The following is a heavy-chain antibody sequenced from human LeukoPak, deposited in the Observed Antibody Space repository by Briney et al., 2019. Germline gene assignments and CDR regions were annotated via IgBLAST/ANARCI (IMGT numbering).Heavy chain of an antibody. Sequence: GGSLRLSCAASGFTFSSYSMNWVRQAPGKGLEWGSSISSSSSYIYYADSVKGRFTTSRDNAKNSLYLQMNSLRAEDPAVYYCARARVVGATALDNWGQGTLVTVSS. CDR2: ISSSSSYI. J-gene: IGHJ4*02. V-gene: IGHV3-21*01. D-gene: IGHD1-26*01. CDR1: GFTFSSYS. CDR3: ARARVVGATALDN.